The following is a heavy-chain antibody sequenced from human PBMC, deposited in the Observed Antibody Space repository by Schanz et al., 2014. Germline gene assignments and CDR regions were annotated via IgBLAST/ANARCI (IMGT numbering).Heavy chain of an antibody. CDR3: AREQIMAAAGLVDY. J-gene: IGHJ4*01. D-gene: IGHD6-13*01. V-gene: IGHV3-30-3*01. CDR2: ISYDGRNK. Sequence: VQLVESGGGLVKPGGSLRLSCEASEFTFSSYAMHWVRQAPGKGLEWVAVISYDGRNKYYADSVKGRFTISRDNSKNTLYLQMNSLRAEDTAVYYCAREQIMAAAGLVDYWGHGTLVTVSS. CDR1: EFTFSSYA.